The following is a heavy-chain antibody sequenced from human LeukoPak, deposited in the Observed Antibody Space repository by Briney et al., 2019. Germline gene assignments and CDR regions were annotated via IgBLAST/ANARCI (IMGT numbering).Heavy chain of an antibody. D-gene: IGHD2-21*01. CDR1: GFTVSSNY. CDR2: IYSGGST. J-gene: IGHJ4*02. CDR3: ARLLAY. V-gene: IGHV3-66*02. Sequence: PWGSLRLSCAASGFTVSSNYMSWVCQGPGKGLGLVSVIYSGGSTYYADSVKGRFTISRDNSKNTLYFQMNSLRAEDTAVYYCARLLAYWGQGTLVTVSS.